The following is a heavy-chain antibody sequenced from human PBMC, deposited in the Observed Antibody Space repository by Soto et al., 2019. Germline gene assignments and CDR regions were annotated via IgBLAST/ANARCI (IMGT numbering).Heavy chain of an antibody. V-gene: IGHV3-23*01. CDR1: GFTLSSYA. CDR3: ATLVAVAGKDY. D-gene: IGHD6-19*01. J-gene: IGHJ4*02. CDR2: MSGSSGST. Sequence: EVQLLESGGGLVQPGGSLRLSCAASGFTLSSYAMTWVRQAPGKGLEWVSTMSGSSGSTYYADSVKGRCTISRDNSKNPLYLQMNSLRAEDTAVYYCATLVAVAGKDYWGQGTLVTVSS.